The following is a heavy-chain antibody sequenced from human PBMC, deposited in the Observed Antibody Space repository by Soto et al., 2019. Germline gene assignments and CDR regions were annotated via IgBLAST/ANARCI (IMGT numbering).Heavy chain of an antibody. CDR1: GYTFSNYG. D-gene: IGHD3-16*01. Sequence: QIQLVQSGGEVKKPGASVKVSCKASGYTFSNYGFTWVRQAPGQGPEWMGSFDPEDGETIYAQKFQGRVTMTEDTSTDTAYMELSSLRSEDTAVYHCATPLGGYERDFDYYGMDVWGQGTTVTVSS. V-gene: IGHV1-24*01. CDR3: ATPLGGYERDFDYYGMDV. J-gene: IGHJ6*02. CDR2: FDPEDGET.